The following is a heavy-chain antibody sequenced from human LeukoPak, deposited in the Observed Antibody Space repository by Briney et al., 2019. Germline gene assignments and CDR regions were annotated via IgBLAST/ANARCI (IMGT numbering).Heavy chain of an antibody. Sequence: TGGSLRLSCAASGFTVSSNYMSWVRQAPGKGLEWVSLIYSAGSTYYADSVKGRFTISRDNSKKTLYLQMNSLRAEDTAVYYCTRGGYIYGYLDAFDVWGQGTMVTVSS. J-gene: IGHJ3*01. CDR1: GFTVSSNY. CDR3: TRGGYIYGYLDAFDV. CDR2: IYSAGST. V-gene: IGHV3-53*01. D-gene: IGHD5-18*01.